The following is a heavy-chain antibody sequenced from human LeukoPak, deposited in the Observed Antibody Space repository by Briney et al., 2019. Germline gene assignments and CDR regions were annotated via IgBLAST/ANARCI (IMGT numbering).Heavy chain of an antibody. CDR2: INHSGST. Sequence: SETLSLTCAVYGGSFSGYYWSWIRQPPGKGLEWIGEINHSGSTNYNPSLKSRVTISVDTSKDQFSLKLSSVTAADTAVYYCARVGLTMVRGNHYYGMDVWGQGTTVTVSS. CDR3: ARVGLTMVRGNHYYGMDV. CDR1: GGSFSGYY. D-gene: IGHD3-10*01. J-gene: IGHJ6*02. V-gene: IGHV4-34*01.